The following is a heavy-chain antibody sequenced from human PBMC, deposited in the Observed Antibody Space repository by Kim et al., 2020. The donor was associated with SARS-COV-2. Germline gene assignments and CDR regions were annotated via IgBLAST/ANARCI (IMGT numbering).Heavy chain of an antibody. D-gene: IGHD6-13*01. J-gene: IGHJ4*02. CDR3: AKNAGTAADYYFDY. Sequence: AESVKGRFTISRDKSKNTLYLQMNSLRAEDTAVYYCAKNAGTAADYYFDYWGQGTLATVSS. V-gene: IGHV3-23*01.